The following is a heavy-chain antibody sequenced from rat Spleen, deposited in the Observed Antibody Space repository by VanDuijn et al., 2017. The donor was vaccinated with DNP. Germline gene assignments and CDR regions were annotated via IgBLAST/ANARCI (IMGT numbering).Heavy chain of an antibody. Sequence: EVQLVESGGGLVQPGRSLKLACAASGFIFSDYNMVWVRQAPKKGLEWVATISYDGSSTHYRDSVKGRFTISRDNAKSTLYLQMDSLRSEDTATYYCARPDYWGQGVMVTVSS. CDR2: ISYDGSST. CDR3: ARPDY. CDR1: GFIFSDYN. J-gene: IGHJ2*01. V-gene: IGHV5-7*01.